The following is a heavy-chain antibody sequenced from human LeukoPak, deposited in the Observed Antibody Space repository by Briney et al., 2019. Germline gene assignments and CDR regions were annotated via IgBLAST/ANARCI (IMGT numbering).Heavy chain of an antibody. CDR3: ASSYNYGFPY. CDR2: INSDGSST. V-gene: IGHV3-74*01. Sequence: GGSLRLSCAASGFTFSSYWILWVRQAPGKGLVWVSRINSDGSSTTYADSMKGRFTISRDNAKNTMYLQMNTLRAEDTAVYYCASSYNYGFPYWGQGTLVTVSS. J-gene: IGHJ4*02. D-gene: IGHD1-20*01. CDR1: GFTFSSYW.